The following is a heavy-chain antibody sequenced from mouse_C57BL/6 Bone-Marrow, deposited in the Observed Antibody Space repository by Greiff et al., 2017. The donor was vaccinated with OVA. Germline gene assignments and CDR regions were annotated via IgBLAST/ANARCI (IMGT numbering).Heavy chain of an antibody. D-gene: IGHD1-1*01. Sequence: EVQLQQSGPELVKPGASVKISCKASGYTFTDYYMNWVKQSHGKSLEWIGDINPNNGGTSYNQKFKGKATLTVDKSSSTAYMELRSLTSEDSAVYYCARGYYYGSSYEDWFAYWGQGTLVTVSA. V-gene: IGHV1-26*01. CDR3: ARGYYYGSSYEDWFAY. CDR2: INPNNGGT. CDR1: GYTFTDYY. J-gene: IGHJ3*01.